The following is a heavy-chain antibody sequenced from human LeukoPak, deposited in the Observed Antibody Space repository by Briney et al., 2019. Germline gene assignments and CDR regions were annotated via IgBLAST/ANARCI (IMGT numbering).Heavy chain of an antibody. D-gene: IGHD3-10*01. CDR2: IYYSGST. V-gene: IGHV4-39*01. CDR3: ARQKLYYGSGSYGLDYVPARFDY. J-gene: IGHJ4*02. CDR1: GGSISSSSYY. Sequence: SETLSLTCTVSGGSISSSSYYWGCIRQPPGKGLEWIGSIYYSGSTYYNPSLKSRVTISVDTSKNQFSLKLSSVTAADTAVYYCARQKLYYGSGSYGLDYVPARFDYWGQGTLVTVSS.